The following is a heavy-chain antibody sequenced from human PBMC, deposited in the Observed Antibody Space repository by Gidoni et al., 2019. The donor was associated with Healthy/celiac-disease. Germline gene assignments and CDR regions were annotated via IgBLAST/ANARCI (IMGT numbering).Heavy chain of an antibody. J-gene: IGHJ6*02. D-gene: IGHD4-17*01. CDR1: GGTFSSYA. CDR3: AGIPDYGEPLDYYGMDV. V-gene: IGHV1-69*06. Sequence: QVQLVQSGAEVKKPGSSVKVSCKASGGTFSSYAISWVRQAPGQGLEWMGGIIPIFGTANYAQKFQGRVTITADKSTSTAYMELSSLRSEDTAVYYCAGIPDYGEPLDYYGMDVWGQGTTVTVSS. CDR2: IIPIFGTA.